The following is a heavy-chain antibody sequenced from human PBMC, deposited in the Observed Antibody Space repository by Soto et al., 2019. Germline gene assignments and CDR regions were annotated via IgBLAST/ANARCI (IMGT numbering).Heavy chain of an antibody. CDR2: ISSNGGST. D-gene: IGHD6-19*01. J-gene: IGHJ4*02. Sequence: PGRSLRLCCAASGFTFSSYVMPWVRQFPGKGLEYVSAISSNGGSTYYANSVKGRFTISRDNSKNTLYLQMGRLRAEEMAVYYCARQWLASYSSDSWGQGTLVTVSS. CDR3: ARQWLASYSSDS. CDR1: GFTFSSYV. V-gene: IGHV3-64*01.